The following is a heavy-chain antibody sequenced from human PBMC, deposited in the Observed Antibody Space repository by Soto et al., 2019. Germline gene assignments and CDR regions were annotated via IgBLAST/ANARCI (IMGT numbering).Heavy chain of an antibody. V-gene: IGHV1-69*13. J-gene: IGHJ6*02. CDR2: IIPIFGTA. CDR1: GGTFSSYA. CDR3: ASSGVAADGVPLYYYGMDF. D-gene: IGHD6-13*01. Sequence: SVKVSCKASGGTFSSYAISWVRQAPGQGLEWMGGIIPIFGTANYAQKFQGRVTITADESTSTAYMELSSLRSEDTAVYYCASSGVAADGVPLYYYGMDFWGQGTTVPVSS.